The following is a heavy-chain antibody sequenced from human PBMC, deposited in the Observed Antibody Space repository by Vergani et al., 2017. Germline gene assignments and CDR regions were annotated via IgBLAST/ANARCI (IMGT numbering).Heavy chain of an antibody. Sequence: QVQLVQSGAAVKKPGSSVKVSCKASGGTFSSYAISWVRQGPGQGLEWMGGIIPIFGTANYAQKFQGRSKITADEATSTASMELSSLRSEDTAVYYCARDWVRYCSSTICYCSIYDYDYYCMDVWDQGTTVTVSS. V-gene: IGHV1-69*12. CDR2: IIPIFGTA. CDR3: ARDWVRYCSSTICYCSIYDYDYYCMDV. J-gene: IGHJ6*02. D-gene: IGHD2-2*01. CDR1: GGTFSSYA.